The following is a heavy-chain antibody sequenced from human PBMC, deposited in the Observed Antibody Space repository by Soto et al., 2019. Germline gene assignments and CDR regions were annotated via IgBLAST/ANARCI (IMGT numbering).Heavy chain of an antibody. J-gene: IGHJ6*02. CDR2: ISGSGGST. V-gene: IGHV3-23*01. CDR1: GFTFSSYA. D-gene: IGHD2-2*01. CDR3: AKDRGGISLVQYYFYHHVRDV. Sequence: GGSLRLSCAASGFTFSSYAMSWVRQAPGKGLEWVSAISGSGGSTYYADSVKGRFTISRDNSKNTLYLQMNSLRAEDTAVYYWAKDRGGISLVQYYFYHHVRDVWAQGTAVTFPS.